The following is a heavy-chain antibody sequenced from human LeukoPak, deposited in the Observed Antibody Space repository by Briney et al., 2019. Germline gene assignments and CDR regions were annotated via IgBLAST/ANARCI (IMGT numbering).Heavy chain of an antibody. J-gene: IGHJ3*02. CDR3: ARNVQAARLGNAFDI. D-gene: IGHD6-6*01. CDR2: INPSGGST. V-gene: IGHV1-46*01. Sequence: ASVKVSCKASGYTLTSYYMHWVRQAPGQGLEWMGIINPSGGSTSYAQKFQGRVTMTRDTSTSTVYMELSSLRSEDTAVYYCARNVQAARLGNAFDIWGQGTMVTVSS. CDR1: GYTLTSYY.